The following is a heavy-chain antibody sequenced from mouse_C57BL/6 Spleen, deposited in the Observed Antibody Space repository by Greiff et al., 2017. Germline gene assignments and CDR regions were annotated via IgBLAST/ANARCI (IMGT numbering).Heavy chain of an antibody. CDR2: IDPSDSYT. V-gene: IGHV1-69*01. D-gene: IGHD1-1*01. CDR1: GYTFTSYW. J-gene: IGHJ4*01. CDR3: ARYTTVVAPYAMDY. Sequence: VQLQQPGAELVMPGASVKLSCKASGYTFTSYWMHWVQQRPGQGLEWIGEIDPSDSYTNYNQKFKGKSTLTVDKSSSTAYMQLSSLTSEDSAVYYCARYTTVVAPYAMDYWGQGTSVTVSS.